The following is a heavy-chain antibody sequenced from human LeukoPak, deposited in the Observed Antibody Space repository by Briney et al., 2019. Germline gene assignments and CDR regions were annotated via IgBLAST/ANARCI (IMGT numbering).Heavy chain of an antibody. J-gene: IGHJ4*02. V-gene: IGHV3-48*04. CDR3: ARDMGERQMDY. D-gene: IGHD3-16*01. CDR1: GIPFTRSG. Sequence: PGGSLRLSCAAFGIPFTRSGMHWVRQAPGKGLEWLSFISSTGTTMYYADSVKGRFTISRDNARTSVYLEMNSLRVEDTAMYYCARDMGERQMDYWGQGTLVTVSS. CDR2: ISSTGTTM.